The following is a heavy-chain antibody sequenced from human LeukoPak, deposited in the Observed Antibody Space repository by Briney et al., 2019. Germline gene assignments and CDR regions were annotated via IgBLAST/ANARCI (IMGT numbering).Heavy chain of an antibody. CDR1: GFIFSTYT. V-gene: IGHV3-21*01. CDR3: ARDETYYDFWSGSGYFSGFDP. Sequence: GGSLRLSCAASGFIFSTYTMNWVRQAPGKGLEWVSSISSSNSYIYYADSVKGRFTISRDNAKNSLYLQMNSLRAEDTAVYYCARDETYYDFWSGSGYFSGFDPWGQGTLVTVSS. CDR2: ISSSNSYI. J-gene: IGHJ5*02. D-gene: IGHD3-3*01.